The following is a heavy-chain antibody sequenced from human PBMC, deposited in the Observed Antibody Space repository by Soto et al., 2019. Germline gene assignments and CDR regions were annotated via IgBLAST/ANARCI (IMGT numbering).Heavy chain of an antibody. V-gene: IGHV3-33*01. Sequence: GGSLRLSCEASGFTFNTYIMHWVRQPPGKGLEWLAAIWYDGTQKYYADSVKGRFIISRDNSKKTLYLEMNSLRAEDTAVYYCARAGGTTVTGLWHFDSWGKGTLV. D-gene: IGHD4-17*01. CDR3: ARAGGTTVTGLWHFDS. J-gene: IGHJ4*02. CDR1: GFTFNTYI. CDR2: IWYDGTQK.